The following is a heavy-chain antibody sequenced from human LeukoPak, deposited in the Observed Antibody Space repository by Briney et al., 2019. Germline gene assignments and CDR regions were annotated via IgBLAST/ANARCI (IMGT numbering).Heavy chain of an antibody. CDR1: GFTFSAHG. CDR2: ISGRGSNT. J-gene: IGHJ6*02. Sequence: GGSLRLSCKASGFTFSAHGMHWVRQAPGKGLDWVSTISGRGSNTYYADSVKGRFTISRDNSNNTLYLQMNSLRAEDTAVYYCAKDHRGSFNYGVDVWGRGTTVTVSS. CDR3: AKDHRGSFNYGVDV. V-gene: IGHV3-23*01. D-gene: IGHD3-10*01.